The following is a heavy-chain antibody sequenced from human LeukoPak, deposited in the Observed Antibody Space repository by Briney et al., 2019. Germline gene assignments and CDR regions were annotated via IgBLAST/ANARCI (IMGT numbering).Heavy chain of an antibody. V-gene: IGHV4-39*01. Sequence: SETLSLTCTVSGGSISSSSYYWGWIRQPPGKGLEWIGSIYYSGSTYYNPSLKSRVTISVDTSKNQFSLKLSSVTAADTAVYYCARLLDGEGAFDIWGQGTMVTVSS. D-gene: IGHD2/OR15-2a*01. CDR3: ARLLDGEGAFDI. CDR1: GGSISSSSYY. CDR2: IYYSGST. J-gene: IGHJ3*02.